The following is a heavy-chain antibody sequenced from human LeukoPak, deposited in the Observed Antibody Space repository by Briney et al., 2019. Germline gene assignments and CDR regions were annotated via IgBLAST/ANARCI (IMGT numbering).Heavy chain of an antibody. CDR2: INPSGGST. V-gene: IGHV1-46*01. Sequence: ASVKVSCKASGCTCTRAYMRWVQQAPGQGLEWMGIINPSGGSTSYAQKFQGRVTMTRDTSTSTVYMELSSLRYEYTALYYCVREGDSGWAYWYLDLWGRGTLVTVSS. D-gene: IGHD6-19*01. J-gene: IGHJ2*01. CDR3: VREGDSGWAYWYLDL. CDR1: GCTCTRAY.